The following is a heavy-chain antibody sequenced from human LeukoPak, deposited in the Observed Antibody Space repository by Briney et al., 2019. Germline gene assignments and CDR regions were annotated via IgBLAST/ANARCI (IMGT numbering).Heavy chain of an antibody. V-gene: IGHV3-53*01. J-gene: IGHJ4*02. Sequence: GGSLRLSSAASGFTVITNDMTWVRQAPGKGLEWVSVLYSDGNTKYADSVQGRFTISRDNSKNTLYLEMNSLSPDDTAVYYCARGVEPLAANTLAYWGQGTLVTVSS. CDR2: LYSDGNT. CDR1: GFTVITND. D-gene: IGHD1-14*01. CDR3: ARGVEPLAANTLAY.